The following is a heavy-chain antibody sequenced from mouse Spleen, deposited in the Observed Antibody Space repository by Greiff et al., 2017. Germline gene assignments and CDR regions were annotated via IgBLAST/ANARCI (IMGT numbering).Heavy chain of an antibody. CDR3: ALSAY. J-gene: IGHJ3*01. Sequence: QVQLQQPGAELVMPGASVKLSCKASGYTFTSYWMHWVKQRPGQGLEWIGEIDPSDSYTNYNQKFKGKATLTVDKSSSTAYMQLSSLTSEDSAVYYCALSAYWGQGTLVTVSA. V-gene: IGHV1-69*01. CDR2: IDPSDSYT. CDR1: GYTFTSYW.